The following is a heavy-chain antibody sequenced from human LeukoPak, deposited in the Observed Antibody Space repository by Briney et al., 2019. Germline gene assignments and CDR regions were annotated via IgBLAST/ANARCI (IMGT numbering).Heavy chain of an antibody. V-gene: IGHV4-59*12. J-gene: IGHJ3*01. Sequence: ETSETLSLTCTVSGGSINTYYWSWIRQPPGKGLEWIGYIYYSGSTYYNPSLKSRVTISVDTSKNQFSLKLSSVTAADTAVYYCAREGPSGGSFDYWGQGTMVTVSS. CDR1: GGSINTYY. CDR2: IYYSGST. CDR3: AREGPSGGSFDY. D-gene: IGHD3-9*01.